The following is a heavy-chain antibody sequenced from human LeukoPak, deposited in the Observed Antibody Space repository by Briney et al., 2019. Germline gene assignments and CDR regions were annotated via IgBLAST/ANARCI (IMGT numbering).Heavy chain of an antibody. CDR2: ISYDGSNK. D-gene: IGHD6-19*01. J-gene: IGHJ4*02. CDR3: ARDGYSSGWYDFDY. Sequence: PGGSLRLSCAASGFTFSSFAMHWVRQAPGKGLEWVAVISYDGSNKYCADSVKGRFTISRDNSKNTLYLQMNSLRAEDTAVYYCARDGYSSGWYDFDYWGQGTLVTVSS. V-gene: IGHV3-30-3*01. CDR1: GFTFSSFA.